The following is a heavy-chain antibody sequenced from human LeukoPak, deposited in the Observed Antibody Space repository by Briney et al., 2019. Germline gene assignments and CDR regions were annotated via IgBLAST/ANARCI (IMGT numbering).Heavy chain of an antibody. CDR2: IYYSGST. CDR1: GGSISSSSYY. Sequence: PSETLSVTCTVSGGSISSSSYYWGWIRQPPGKGLEWIGSIYYSGSTYYNPSLKSRVTISVDTSKNQFSLKLSSVTAADTAVYYCASITLRVLDYWGQGTLVTVSS. J-gene: IGHJ4*02. V-gene: IGHV4-39*01. CDR3: ASITLRVLDY. D-gene: IGHD3-3*01.